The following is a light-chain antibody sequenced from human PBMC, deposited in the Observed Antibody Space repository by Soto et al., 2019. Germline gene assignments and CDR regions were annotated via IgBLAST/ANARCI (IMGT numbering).Light chain of an antibody. Sequence: EIVMTQSPATLSVSPGERATLSCRASQSVSSNLAWYQQKPGQAPRLLIYGASTRATDIPARFSGSGSGTEFTLTISSLQSEDFAVYYCLQDYNYPWTFGQGTKVDIK. CDR3: LQDYNYPWT. J-gene: IGKJ1*01. V-gene: IGKV3-15*01. CDR1: QSVSSN. CDR2: GAS.